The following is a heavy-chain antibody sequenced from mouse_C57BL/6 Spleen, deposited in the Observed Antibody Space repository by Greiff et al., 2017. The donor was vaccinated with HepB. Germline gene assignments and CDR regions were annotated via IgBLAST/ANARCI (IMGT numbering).Heavy chain of an antibody. CDR1: GYTFTDYY. Sequence: EVQLQQSGPVLVKPGASVKMSCKASGYTFTDYYMNWVKQSHGKSLEWIGVINPYNGGTSYNQKFKGKATLTVDKSSSTAYMELNSLTSEDSAVYYCARGGSIYFDYWGQGTTLTVSS. J-gene: IGHJ2*01. CDR3: ARGGSIYFDY. V-gene: IGHV1-19*01. CDR2: INPYNGGT.